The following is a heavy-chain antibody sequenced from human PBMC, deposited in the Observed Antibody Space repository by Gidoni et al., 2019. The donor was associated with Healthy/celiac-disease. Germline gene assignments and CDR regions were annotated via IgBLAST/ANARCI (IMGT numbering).Heavy chain of an antibody. CDR3: ARVTTMVRGVRRRAFDI. V-gene: IGHV4-61*02. J-gene: IGHJ3*02. D-gene: IGHD3-10*01. CDR2: IYTSGST. Sequence: QVQLQESGPGLVKPSQTLSLTCTVSGGSISSGSYYWSWIRQPAGKGLEWIGRIYTSGSTNYNPSLKSRVTISVDTSKNQFSLKLSSVTAADTAVYYCARVTTMVRGVRRRAFDIWGQGTMVTVSS. CDR1: GGSISSGSYY.